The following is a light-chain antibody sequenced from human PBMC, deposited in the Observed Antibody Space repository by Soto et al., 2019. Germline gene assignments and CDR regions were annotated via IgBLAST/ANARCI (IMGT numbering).Light chain of an antibody. CDR1: NSDVGGYNY. J-gene: IGLJ1*01. CDR3: SSYTSSSIPYV. Sequence: QSVLTQPASVSGCPGQSITISCTGTNSDVGGYNYVSWYQQHPGKAPKLMIYDVSNRPSGVSNRFSGSKSGNTASLTISGLQAEDEADYYCSSYTSSSIPYVFGTGTKVTVL. V-gene: IGLV2-14*01. CDR2: DVS.